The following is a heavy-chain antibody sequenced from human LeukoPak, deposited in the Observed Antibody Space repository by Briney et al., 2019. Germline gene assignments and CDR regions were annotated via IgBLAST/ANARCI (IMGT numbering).Heavy chain of an antibody. CDR3: ARRFPAYCGGDCLSANWFDP. J-gene: IGHJ5*02. Sequence: SETLSLTCAVYNASFSEYYWIWIRQPPGQGLEWIGEIYHGGSIKYNPSLKSRVTISPDTSKSQFSLNLRSVTAADTAVYYCARRFPAYCGGDCLSANWFDPWGQGALVTVSS. CDR1: NASFSEYY. V-gene: IGHV4-34*01. D-gene: IGHD2-21*02. CDR2: IYHGGSI.